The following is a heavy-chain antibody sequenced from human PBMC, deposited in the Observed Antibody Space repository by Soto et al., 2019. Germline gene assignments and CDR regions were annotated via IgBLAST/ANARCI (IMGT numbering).Heavy chain of an antibody. CDR1: SGSISSSNW. CDR3: ASVGGFRDYYYYMDV. J-gene: IGHJ6*03. D-gene: IGHD3-16*01. Sequence: QVQLQESGPGLVKPSGTLSLTCAVSSGSISSSNWWSWVRQPPGKGLEWIGEIYHSGSTNYNPSLKSRVTISVDKSKNQFSLKLSSVTAADTAVYYCASVGGFRDYYYYMDVWGKGTTVTVSS. CDR2: IYHSGST. V-gene: IGHV4-4*02.